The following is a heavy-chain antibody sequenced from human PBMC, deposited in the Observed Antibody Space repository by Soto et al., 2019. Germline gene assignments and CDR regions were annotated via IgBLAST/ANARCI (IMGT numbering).Heavy chain of an antibody. Sequence: SETLSLTCTVSGGSISSGDYYWSWIRQPPGKGLEWIGYIYYSGSTNYNPSLKSRVTISVDTSKNQFSLKLSSVTAAGTAVYYCARAFDHYDILTGYFLDAFDIWGQGTMVTV. J-gene: IGHJ3*02. D-gene: IGHD3-9*01. V-gene: IGHV4-61*08. CDR2: IYYSGST. CDR1: GGSISSGDYY. CDR3: ARAFDHYDILTGYFLDAFDI.